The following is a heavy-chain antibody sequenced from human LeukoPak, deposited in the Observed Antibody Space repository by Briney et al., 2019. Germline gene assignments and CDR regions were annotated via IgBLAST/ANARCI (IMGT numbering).Heavy chain of an antibody. CDR3: ARHDSTSLYDFWSGYSDYYGMDV. Sequence: SETLSLTCTVSGGSISSYYWSWIRQPPGKGLEWIGYIYNSGSTNYNPSLKSRVTISVDTSKNQFSLKLSSVTAADTAVYYCARHDSTSLYDFWSGYSDYYGMDVWGQGTTVTVSS. CDR1: GGSISSYY. V-gene: IGHV4-59*08. J-gene: IGHJ6*02. CDR2: IYNSGST. D-gene: IGHD3-3*01.